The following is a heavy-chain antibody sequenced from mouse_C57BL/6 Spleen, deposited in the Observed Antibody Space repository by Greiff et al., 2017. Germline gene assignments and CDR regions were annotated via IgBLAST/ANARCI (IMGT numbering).Heavy chain of an antibody. CDR2: IDPSDSYT. CDR3: ARSDYGSSYDYAMAT. D-gene: IGHD1-1*01. Sequence: VQLQQPGAELVMPGASVKLSCKASGYTFTSYWMHWVKQRPGQGLEWIGEIDPSDSYTNYNQKFKGKSTLTVDKSSSTAYMQLSSLTSEDSAVYYCARSDYGSSYDYAMATGVKEPQSPSPQ. V-gene: IGHV1-69*01. CDR1: GYTFTSYW. J-gene: IGHJ4*01.